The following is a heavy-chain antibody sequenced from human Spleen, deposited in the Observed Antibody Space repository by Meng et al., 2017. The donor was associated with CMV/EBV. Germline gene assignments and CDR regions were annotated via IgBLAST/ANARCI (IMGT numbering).Heavy chain of an antibody. V-gene: IGHV3-20*04. CDR1: GFTFDDYA. CDR2: INWNGGST. J-gene: IGHJ6*02. CDR3: TRDDKDYAMDV. Sequence: GGSLRLSCIVSGFTFDDYAMSWVRQTPVKGLEWVSRINWNGGSTSYGDSVKGRFTISRDNAKNSLYLQMNSLRAEDTALYYCTRDDKDYAMDVWGQGTTVTVSS.